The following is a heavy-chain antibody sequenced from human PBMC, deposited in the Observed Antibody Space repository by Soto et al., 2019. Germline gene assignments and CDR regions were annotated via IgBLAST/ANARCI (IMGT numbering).Heavy chain of an antibody. Sequence: EVQLLESGGGLVQPGGSLRLSCAASGFTFSSYAMSWVRQAPGKGLEWVSSITGSAGSTYYADSVKGRFTISRDNSKNTLYLHMTSLRAEDTAGYYCAKDRNRWLRFDLGYWGQGTLVTVSS. D-gene: IGHD5-12*01. CDR3: AKDRNRWLRFDLGY. V-gene: IGHV3-23*01. CDR2: ITGSAGST. J-gene: IGHJ4*02. CDR1: GFTFSSYA.